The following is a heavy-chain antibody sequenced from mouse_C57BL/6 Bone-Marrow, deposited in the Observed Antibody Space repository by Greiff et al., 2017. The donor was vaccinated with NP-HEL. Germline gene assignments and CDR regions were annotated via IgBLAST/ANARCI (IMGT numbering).Heavy chain of an antibody. J-gene: IGHJ4*01. D-gene: IGHD2-5*01. Sequence: QVQLKQSGPELARPWASVKISCQAFYTFSRRVHFAIRDTNYWMQWVKQRPGQGLEWIGAIYPGNGDTSYNQTFTGKATLTADKSASTAYMQLSSLTAEDSAVYYCASPYYSNDDFYAMDDWGQGTSVTVA. CDR2: GQGLEWIG. CDR3: AEDSAVYYCASPYYSNDDFYAMDD. CDR1: YTFSRRVH. V-gene: IGHV1-87*01.